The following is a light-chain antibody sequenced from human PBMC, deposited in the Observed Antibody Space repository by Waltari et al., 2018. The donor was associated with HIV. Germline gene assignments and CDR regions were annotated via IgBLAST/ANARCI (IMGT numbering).Light chain of an antibody. V-gene: IGLV2-23*02. J-gene: IGLJ3*02. Sequence: QSALTQPASVSGSPGQSITISCTGTSSDVGSYNLVSWYQQHPGTAPKLMIYEVTKRPSGVSNRFSGSKSGNTASLTSSGLQAEDEGDYHCCSYAGTSILVFGGGTKLTVL. CDR1: SSDVGSYNL. CDR3: CSYAGTSILV. CDR2: EVT.